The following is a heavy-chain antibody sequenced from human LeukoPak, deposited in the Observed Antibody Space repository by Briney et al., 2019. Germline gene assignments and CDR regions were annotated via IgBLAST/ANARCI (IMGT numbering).Heavy chain of an antibody. Sequence: SETLSLTCTVSGGSISSYYWSRIRQPPGKGLEWIGYIYYSGSTNYNPSLKSRVTISVDTSKNQFSLKLSSVTAADTAVYYCAKDQRWEVPHYFDSWGQGTLVTVSS. D-gene: IGHD1-26*01. CDR1: GGSISSYY. J-gene: IGHJ4*02. V-gene: IGHV4-59*01. CDR3: AKDQRWEVPHYFDS. CDR2: IYYSGST.